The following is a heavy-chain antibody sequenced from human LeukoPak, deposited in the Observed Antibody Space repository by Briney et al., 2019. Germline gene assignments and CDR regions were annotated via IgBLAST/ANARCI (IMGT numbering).Heavy chain of an antibody. CDR1: GCTFSSYA. V-gene: IGHV1-69*05. D-gene: IGHD2-15*01. Sequence: SVKVSCKASGCTFSSYAISWVRQAPGQGLEWMGGIIPIFGTANYAQKFQGRVTITTDESTSTAYMELSSLRSEDTAVYYCASAGSSNLRCAYWGQGTLVTVSS. CDR2: IIPIFGTA. J-gene: IGHJ4*02. CDR3: ASAGSSNLRCAY.